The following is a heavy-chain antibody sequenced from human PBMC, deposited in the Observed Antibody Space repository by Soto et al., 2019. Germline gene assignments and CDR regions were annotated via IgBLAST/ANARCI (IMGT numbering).Heavy chain of an antibody. J-gene: IGHJ3*02. CDR1: GGSISSGGYY. CDR2: NYYSGST. D-gene: IGHD3-3*01. CDR3: ARDHDYDFWSGYRAFDI. Sequence: SETLSLTCTVSGGSISSGGYYWSWIRQHPGKGLEWIGYNYYSGSTYYNPSLKSRVTISVDTSKNQLSLKLSSVTAADTAVYYCARDHDYDFWSGYRAFDIWGQGTMVTVSS. V-gene: IGHV4-31*03.